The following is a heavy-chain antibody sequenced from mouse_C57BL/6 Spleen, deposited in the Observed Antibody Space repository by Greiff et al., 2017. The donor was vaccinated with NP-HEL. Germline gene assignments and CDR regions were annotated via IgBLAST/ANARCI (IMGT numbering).Heavy chain of an antibody. CDR2: IYPGSGST. CDR3: ASGVYGSSYGYFDV. D-gene: IGHD1-1*01. CDR1: GYTFTSYW. Sequence: QVQLQQPGAELVKPGASVKMSCKASGYTFTSYWITWVKQRPGQGLEWIGDIYPGSGSTNYNAKFKSKATLTVDTSSSTAYMQLSSLTSEDSAVYYCASGVYGSSYGYFDVWGTGTTVTVSS. V-gene: IGHV1-55*01. J-gene: IGHJ1*03.